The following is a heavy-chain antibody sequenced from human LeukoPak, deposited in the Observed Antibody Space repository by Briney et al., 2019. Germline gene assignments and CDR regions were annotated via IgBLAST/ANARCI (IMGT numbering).Heavy chain of an antibody. CDR2: IYYSGST. V-gene: IGHV4-59*12. CDR1: GGSISSYY. J-gene: IGHJ4*02. Sequence: SETLSLTCAVSGGSISSYYWSWIRQPPGKGLEWIGYIYYSGSTNYNPSLKSRVTISVDTSKNQFSLKLSSVTAADTAVYYCARVHSSGWYGAFDYWGQGTLVTVSS. D-gene: IGHD6-19*01. CDR3: ARVHSSGWYGAFDY.